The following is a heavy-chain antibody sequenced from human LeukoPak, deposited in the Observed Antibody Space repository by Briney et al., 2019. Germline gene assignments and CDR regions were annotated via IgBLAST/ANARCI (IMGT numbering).Heavy chain of an antibody. Sequence: PSETLSLTCTVSGGSISSYYWSWIRQPPGKGLEWIGYIYYSGSTNYNPSLKSRVTISVDTSKNQFSLKLSSVTAADTAVYYCARVMVRGPFDPWGQGTLVTVSS. D-gene: IGHD3-10*01. CDR1: GGSISSYY. J-gene: IGHJ5*02. V-gene: IGHV4-59*01. CDR3: ARVMVRGPFDP. CDR2: IYYSGST.